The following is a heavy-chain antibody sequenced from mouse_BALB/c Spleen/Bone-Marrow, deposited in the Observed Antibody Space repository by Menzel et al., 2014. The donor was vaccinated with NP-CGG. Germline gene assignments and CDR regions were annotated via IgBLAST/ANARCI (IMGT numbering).Heavy chain of an antibody. CDR1: GYAFSSYW. Sequence: VQVVESGAELVRPGSSVNISCKASGYAFSSYWMNWVKQRPGQGLEWIGQIYPGDGDTNYNGKFKGKATLTADKSSSTAYMQLSSLTSEDSAVYFCARRGYYYGSSYVDYWGQGTTLTVSS. CDR3: ARRGYYYGSSYVDY. V-gene: IGHV1-80*01. J-gene: IGHJ2*01. D-gene: IGHD1-1*01. CDR2: IYPGDGDT.